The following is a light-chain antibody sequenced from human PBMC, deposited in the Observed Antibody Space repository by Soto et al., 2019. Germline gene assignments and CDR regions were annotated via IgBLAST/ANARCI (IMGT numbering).Light chain of an antibody. Sequence: QPVLTQPPSVSGAPGQRVTLSCTGSNSNLGSGYDVHWYQQIPGTAPKLLIHGNTNRPSGVPDRFSGSRSGTSASLAITGLQAEDEADYYCQSYDNSLSGWVFGGGTKLTVL. CDR3: QSYDNSLSGWV. J-gene: IGLJ3*02. V-gene: IGLV1-40*01. CDR1: NSNLGSGYD. CDR2: GNT.